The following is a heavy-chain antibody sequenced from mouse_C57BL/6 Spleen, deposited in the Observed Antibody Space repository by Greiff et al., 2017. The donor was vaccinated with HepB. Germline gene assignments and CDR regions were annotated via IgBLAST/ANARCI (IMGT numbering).Heavy chain of an antibody. CDR3: ARGAGYYYAMDY. CDR1: GYAFSSYW. Sequence: VQLQQSGAELVKPGASVKISCKASGYAFSSYWMNWVKQRPGKGLEWIGQIYPGDGDTNYNGKFKGKATLTADKSSSKAYMQLSSLTSEDSAVYFCARGAGYYYAMDYWGQGTSVTVSS. J-gene: IGHJ4*01. CDR2: IYPGDGDT. V-gene: IGHV1-80*01. D-gene: IGHD2-2*01.